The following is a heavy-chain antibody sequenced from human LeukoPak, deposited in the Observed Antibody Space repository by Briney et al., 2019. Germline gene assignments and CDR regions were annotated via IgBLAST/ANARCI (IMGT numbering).Heavy chain of an antibody. V-gene: IGHV3-23*01. Sequence: GGSLRLSCAASGFTFSSYGMSWVRQAPGKGLEWVSAISGSGGSTYYADSVKGRFTISRDNSKNTLYLQMNSLRAEDTAVYYCAKSSTYGLLGDRPFRRGYYFDYWGQGTLVTVSS. CDR2: ISGSGGST. J-gene: IGHJ4*02. CDR1: GFTFSSYG. D-gene: IGHD3-10*02. CDR3: AKSSTYGLLGDRPFRRGYYFDY.